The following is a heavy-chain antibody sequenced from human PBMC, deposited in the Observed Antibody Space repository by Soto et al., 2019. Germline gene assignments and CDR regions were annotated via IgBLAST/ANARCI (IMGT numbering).Heavy chain of an antibody. CDR1: GFIVSRSY. CDR2: LYNGVTS. V-gene: IGHV3-53*01. J-gene: IGHJ5*01. CDR3: ASLGYFDNSGYFYFDS. Sequence: PGGSLRLSCGVSGFIVSRSYRTWVRQAPGKGLEWVSSLYNGVTSYYADSVKGRFTISRDNSENTLSLQMNSLRAEDTAVYYCASLGYFDNSGYFYFDSWGHGTLVTVYS. D-gene: IGHD3-22*01.